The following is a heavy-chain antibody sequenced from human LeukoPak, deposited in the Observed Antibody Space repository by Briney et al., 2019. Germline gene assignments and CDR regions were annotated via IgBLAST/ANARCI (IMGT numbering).Heavy chain of an antibody. D-gene: IGHD3-16*01. CDR1: GFTFSSYW. V-gene: IGHV3-74*01. CDR2: INSDGSST. CDR3: APLGELVDGG. Sequence: PGGSLRLSCAASGFTFSSYWMHWVRQAPGKGLVWVSHINSDGSSTSYADSVKGRFTISRDNAKNTLYLQMNSLRAEDTAVYYCAPLGELVDGGWGQGTLVTVSS. J-gene: IGHJ4*02.